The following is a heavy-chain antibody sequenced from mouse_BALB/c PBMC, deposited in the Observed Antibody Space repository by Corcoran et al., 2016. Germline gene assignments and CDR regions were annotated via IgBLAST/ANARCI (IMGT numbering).Heavy chain of an antibody. V-gene: IGHV8-12*01. CDR1: GFSLSTSGMG. CDR2: IYWDDDK. CDR3: ARRVITSYYYAMDY. D-gene: IGHD2-4*01. J-gene: IGHJ4*01. Sequence: QVTLKESGPGILQPSQTLSLTCSFSGFSLSTSGMGVSWIRQPSGKGLEWLAHIYWDDDKRYNPSLKSRLKISKDTSSNQVFLKINSVDTADTATYYCARRVITSYYYAMDYWGQGTSVIVSS.